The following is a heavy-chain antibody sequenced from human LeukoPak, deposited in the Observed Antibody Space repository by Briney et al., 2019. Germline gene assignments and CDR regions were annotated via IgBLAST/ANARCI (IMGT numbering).Heavy chain of an antibody. D-gene: IGHD3-22*01. V-gene: IGHV1-18*01. J-gene: IGHJ5*02. CDR1: GYTFTSYG. Sequence: ASVEVSCKASGYTFTSYGISWVRQAPGQGLEWMGWISAYNGNTNYAQKLQGRVTMTTDTSTSTAYMELRSLRSDDTAVYYCARQDYYYDSSGYYYSWYWFDPWGQGTLVTVSS. CDR3: ARQDYYYDSSGYYYSWYWFDP. CDR2: ISAYNGNT.